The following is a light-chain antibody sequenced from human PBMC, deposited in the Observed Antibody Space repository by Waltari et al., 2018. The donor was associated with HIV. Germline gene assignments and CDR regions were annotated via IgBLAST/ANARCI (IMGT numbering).Light chain of an antibody. CDR2: DAS. V-gene: IGKV1-NL1*01. CDR1: QGLRNS. CDR3: QQYYSVPYT. J-gene: IGKJ2*01. Sequence: DIQMTQSPSSLSASIGDRVTITCRASQGLRNSLAWYQQKPGKAPKLLLYDASKLESGVPSRFSGSGSGTDFTLTISNLQTEDVAVYYCQQYYSVPYTFGQGTKLEIK.